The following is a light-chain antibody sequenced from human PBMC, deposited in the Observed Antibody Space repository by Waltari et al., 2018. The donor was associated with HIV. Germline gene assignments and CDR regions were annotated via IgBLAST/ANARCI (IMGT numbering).Light chain of an antibody. V-gene: IGLV2-11*01. CDR1: SSDVGGYNY. CDR2: DVS. J-gene: IGLJ3*02. CDR3: AAWDDSLSGPWV. Sequence: QSALTQPRSVSGSPGQSVTISCTGTSSDVGGYNYVSWYQQHPGKAPKLMIYDVSKRPSGVPDLFSGSKSGTSASLAISGLRSEDEADYYCAAWDDSLSGPWVFGGGTKLTVL.